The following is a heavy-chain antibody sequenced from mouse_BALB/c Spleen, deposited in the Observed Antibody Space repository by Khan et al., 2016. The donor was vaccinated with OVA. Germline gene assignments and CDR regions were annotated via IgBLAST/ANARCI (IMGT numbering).Heavy chain of an antibody. Sequence: EVKLLESGGGLVQPGGSLKLSCAASGFDISRYWMSWVRKALGKGLEWIGEINPDSSTINYTPSLKDKFIISRDTAKNTLSLQMRKVRSEVTAHYYCARPYRYDARAWFAYWGQGTLVTVSA. CDR3: ARPYRYDARAWFAY. V-gene: IGHV4-1*02. CDR2: INPDSSTI. D-gene: IGHD2-14*01. CDR1: GFDISRYW. J-gene: IGHJ3*01.